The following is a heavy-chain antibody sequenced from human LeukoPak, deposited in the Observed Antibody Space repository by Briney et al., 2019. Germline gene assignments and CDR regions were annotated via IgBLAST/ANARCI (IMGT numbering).Heavy chain of an antibody. V-gene: IGHV3-53*04. CDR2: IYSGGST. CDR1: GFTFSSFA. D-gene: IGHD3-22*01. J-gene: IGHJ4*02. Sequence: GGSLRLSCAASGFTFSSFAMSWVRQAPGKGLEWVSVIYSGGSTYYADSVKGRFTISRHNSKNTLYLQMNSLRAEDTAAYYCARDNSGYFDYWGQGTLVTVSS. CDR3: ARDNSGYFDY.